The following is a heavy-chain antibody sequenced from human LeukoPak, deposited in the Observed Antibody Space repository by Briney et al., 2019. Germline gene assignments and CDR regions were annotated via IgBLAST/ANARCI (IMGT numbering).Heavy chain of an antibody. CDR2: IYSTGNS. V-gene: IGHV4-30-4*01. J-gene: IGHJ5*02. CDR3: ARCILQDIPWFDP. Sequence: PSQTLSLTCTVSGGSITSGDYYWSWVRQPPGMGLEWIGYIYSTGNSYHNPSLKSRVSISIDTSKNQFSLKLNSVTAADTAVYYCARCILQDIPWFDPWGQGTLVTVSS. CDR1: GGSITSGDYY. D-gene: IGHD5-24*01.